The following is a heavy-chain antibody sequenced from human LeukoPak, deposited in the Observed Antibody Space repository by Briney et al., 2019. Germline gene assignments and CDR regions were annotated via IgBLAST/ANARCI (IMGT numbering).Heavy chain of an antibody. CDR2: MNPNSGNT. CDR3: ARVYYYGSGSYLRSYYYYGMDV. V-gene: IGHV1-8*01. Sequence: AASVKVSCKASGYTFTSYDINWVRQATGQGLEWMGWMNPNSGNTGYAQKFQGRVTMTRNTSISTAYMELSSLRSEDTAVYYCARVYYYGSGSYLRSYYYYGMDVWGQGTTVTVSS. CDR1: GYTFTSYD. D-gene: IGHD3-10*01. J-gene: IGHJ6*02.